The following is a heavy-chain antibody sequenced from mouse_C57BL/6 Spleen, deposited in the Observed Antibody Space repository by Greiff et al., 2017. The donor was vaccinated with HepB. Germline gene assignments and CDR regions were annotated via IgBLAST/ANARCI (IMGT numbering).Heavy chain of an antibody. CDR2: IWTGGGT. CDR1: GFSLTSYA. CDR3: AREDYDDAMDY. D-gene: IGHD2-4*01. J-gene: IGHJ4*01. Sequence: VQLVESGPGLVAPSQSLSITCTVSGFSLTSYAISWVRQPPGKGLEWLGVIWTGGGTTYNSALKSRLSISKDNSKSQVFLKMNSLQTDDTARYYCAREDYDDAMDYWGQGTSVTVSS. V-gene: IGHV2-9-1*01.